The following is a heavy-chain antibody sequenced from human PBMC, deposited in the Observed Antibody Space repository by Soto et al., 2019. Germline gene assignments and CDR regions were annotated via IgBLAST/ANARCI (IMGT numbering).Heavy chain of an antibody. J-gene: IGHJ4*02. D-gene: IGHD6-19*01. CDR2: ISYSGST. V-gene: IGHV4-31*02. Sequence: SETLSLTCTVSGGSISSGGYYWSWIRQHPGKGLEWIGYISYSGSTYYNPSLKGRATISVDRSKNHFSLKLSSVTAADTAVYYCATTEDSNGWPWRYWGQGTLVTVSS. CDR1: GGSISSGGYY. CDR3: ATTEDSNGWPWRY.